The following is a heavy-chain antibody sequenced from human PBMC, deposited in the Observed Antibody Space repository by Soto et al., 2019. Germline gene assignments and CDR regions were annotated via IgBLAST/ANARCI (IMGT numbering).Heavy chain of an antibody. CDR1: GGSFSGYY. Sequence: PSETLSLTCAVYGGSFSGYYWSWMRQAPGKGLEWIGEINHSGSTNYNPSLKSRVTISVDTSKNQFSLKLSSVTAADTAVYYCARVSYYHGSGYDYWGQGTLVTVST. CDR3: ARVSYYHGSGYDY. V-gene: IGHV4-34*01. D-gene: IGHD3-10*01. J-gene: IGHJ4*02. CDR2: INHSGST.